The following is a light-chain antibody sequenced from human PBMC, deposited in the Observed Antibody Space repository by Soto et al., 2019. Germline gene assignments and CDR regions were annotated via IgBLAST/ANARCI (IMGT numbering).Light chain of an antibody. CDR1: QSVSSN. CDR2: GAS. V-gene: IGKV3-15*01. J-gene: IGKJ1*01. Sequence: EIVMTQSPATLSVSPGERATLSCRASQSVSSNLGWYQQKPGQAPRLLIHGASTRAAGIPARFSGSGSGTEFTLTISSLQSEDFSCYYCQQYHNWRTFGQGTKVEIK. CDR3: QQYHNWRT.